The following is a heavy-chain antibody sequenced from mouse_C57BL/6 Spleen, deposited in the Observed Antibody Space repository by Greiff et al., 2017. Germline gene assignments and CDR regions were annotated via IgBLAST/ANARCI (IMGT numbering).Heavy chain of an antibody. Sequence: VQLQQSGPELVKPGDSVKISCKASGYSFTGYFMNWVMQSHGKSLEWIGRINPYNGDTFYNQKFKGKATLTVDKSSSTAHMELRSLTSEDSAVYYCAAYYSNYAMDYWGQGTSVTVSS. J-gene: IGHJ4*01. CDR3: AAYYSNYAMDY. V-gene: IGHV1-20*01. CDR2: INPYNGDT. CDR1: GYSFTGYF. D-gene: IGHD2-5*01.